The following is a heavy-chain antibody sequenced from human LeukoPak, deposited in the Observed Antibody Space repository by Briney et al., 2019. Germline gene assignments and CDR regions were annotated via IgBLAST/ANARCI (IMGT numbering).Heavy chain of an antibody. CDR2: IYFSGNT. CDR3: ASGYFVHTFDF. V-gene: IGHV4-39*01. Sequence: SETLSLTCTASGVSIRSTSYYWGWIRQPPGKGLEWIGSIYFSGNTYYNPSLKTRVTISIDTSKNQFSLKLTSVTAADTAIFYCASGYFVHTFDFWGQGTLGTVSS. CDR1: GVSIRSTSYY. D-gene: IGHD2-2*03. J-gene: IGHJ4*02.